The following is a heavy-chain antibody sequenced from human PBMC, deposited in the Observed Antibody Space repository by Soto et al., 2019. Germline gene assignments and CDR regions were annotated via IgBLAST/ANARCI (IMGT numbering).Heavy chain of an antibody. J-gene: IGHJ4*02. Sequence: GGSLRLSCAASGFTFSSYAMHWVRQAPGKGLEWVAVISYDGSNKYYADSVKGRFTISRDNSKNTLYLQMNSLRAEDTAVYYCARYLYDYWGQGTLVTVSS. CDR1: GFTFSSYA. D-gene: IGHD2-2*02. V-gene: IGHV3-30-3*01. CDR3: ARYLYDY. CDR2: ISYDGSNK.